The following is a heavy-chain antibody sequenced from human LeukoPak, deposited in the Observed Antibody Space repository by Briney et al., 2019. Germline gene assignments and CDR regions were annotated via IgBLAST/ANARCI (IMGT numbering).Heavy chain of an antibody. D-gene: IGHD1-20*01. Sequence: GGSLRLSCLASGFTFSIYSMHWVRQAPGKGLECVSGITSNGDHTYYADSVKGRFTISRDNAKKSLYLQMNSLRAEERAVYYCARPLSGTTDFDYWGQGTLVTVSS. V-gene: IGHV3-64*04. J-gene: IGHJ4*02. CDR3: ARPLSGTTDFDY. CDR1: GFTFSIYS. CDR2: ITSNGDHT.